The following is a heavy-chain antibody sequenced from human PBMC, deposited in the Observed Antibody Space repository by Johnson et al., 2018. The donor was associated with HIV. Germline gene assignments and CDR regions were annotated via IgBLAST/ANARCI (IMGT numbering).Heavy chain of an antibody. V-gene: IGHV3-15*01. D-gene: IGHD5-12*01. J-gene: IGHJ3*02. CDR1: GFTFSNAW. CDR2: ITSKTDSGTT. Sequence: VHLVESGGGLVQPGGSLRLSCAASGFTFSNAWMSWVRQAPGKGLEWVCRITSKTDSGTTAYAAPVKVTFTISRDATKNTLYLQMNSLKTENTAVYYCTTGWYSGYDLPNAFDIWGQGTMVTVSS. CDR3: TTGWYSGYDLPNAFDI.